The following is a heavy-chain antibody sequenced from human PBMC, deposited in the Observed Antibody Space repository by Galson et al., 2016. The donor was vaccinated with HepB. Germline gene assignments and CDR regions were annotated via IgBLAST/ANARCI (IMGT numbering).Heavy chain of an antibody. V-gene: IGHV3-53*01. Sequence: SLRLSCAASGFSVSNNYMTWVRQAPGKGLEWVSLIYSGGGTSFADSVKGRFTISRDNSKNTLYLQMNSRRAEDTAVYYCARGGASDASGYWGQGTLVTVSS. CDR2: IYSGGGT. D-gene: IGHD2-21*02. J-gene: IGHJ4*02. CDR3: ARGGASDASGY. CDR1: GFSVSNNY.